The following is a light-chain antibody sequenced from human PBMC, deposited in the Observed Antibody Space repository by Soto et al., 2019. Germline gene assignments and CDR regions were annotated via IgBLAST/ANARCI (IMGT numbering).Light chain of an antibody. CDR1: TSNILRNY. CDR3: ASWDDSLSGYV. V-gene: IGLV1-47*01. CDR2: MND. J-gene: IGLJ1*01. Sequence: QSVLTQPPSASGNPGQRLTISCSGSTSNILRNYVYWYRQFPGMAPSLLISMNDQRPSGVPDRFSGSKSGTSASLAISGLRSEDEADYYCASWDDSLSGYVFGTGTKLTVL.